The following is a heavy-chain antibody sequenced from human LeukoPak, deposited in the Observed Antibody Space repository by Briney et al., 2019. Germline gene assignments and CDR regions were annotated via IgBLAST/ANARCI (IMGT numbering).Heavy chain of an antibody. CDR3: ARGMRGFPVVFGF. CDR1: GGSISSGSYY. D-gene: IGHD4-23*01. Sequence: PSETLSLTCTVSGGSISSGSYYWNWIRQPAGKGLEWIGRIYASGSTNYNPSLKSRVTMSVDTSKNQFSLKLSSVTAADTAVYYCARGMRGFPVVFGFWGQGTLVTVSS. V-gene: IGHV4-61*02. CDR2: IYASGST. J-gene: IGHJ4*02.